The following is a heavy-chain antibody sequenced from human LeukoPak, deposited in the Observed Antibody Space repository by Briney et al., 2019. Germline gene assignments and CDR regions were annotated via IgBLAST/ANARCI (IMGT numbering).Heavy chain of an antibody. J-gene: IGHJ5*02. CDR1: GGSFSGYY. Sequence: SETLSLTCAVYGGSFSGYYWSWIRQPPGKGLEWIGEINHSGSTNYNPSLKSRVTISVDTSKNQFSLKLSSVTAADTAVYYCARGLWYYYDSSGYSNWFDPWGQGTLVTVSS. CDR2: INHSGST. D-gene: IGHD3-22*01. V-gene: IGHV4-34*01. CDR3: ARGLWYYYDSSGYSNWFDP.